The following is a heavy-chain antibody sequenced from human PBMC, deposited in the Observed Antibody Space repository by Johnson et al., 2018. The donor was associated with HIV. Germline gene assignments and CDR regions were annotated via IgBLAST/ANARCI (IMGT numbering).Heavy chain of an antibody. CDR2: INWNGGST. CDR3: ARGHMVRGVTHAFDI. J-gene: IGHJ3*02. CDR1: GFTFSSYG. D-gene: IGHD3-10*01. V-gene: IGHV3-20*04. Sequence: VQLVESGGGVVQPGRSLRLSCAASGFTFSSYGMHWVRQAPGKGLEWVSGINWNGGSTGYADSVKGRFTISRDNAKNSLYLQMNSLRAEDTAVYYCARGHMVRGVTHAFDIWGQGTMVTVSS.